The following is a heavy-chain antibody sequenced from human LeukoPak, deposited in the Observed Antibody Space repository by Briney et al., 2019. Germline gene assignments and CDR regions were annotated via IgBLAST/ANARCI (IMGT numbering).Heavy chain of an antibody. Sequence: PSETLSLTCAVYGGSFSGYYWSWIRQPPGKGLEWIGEINHSGGTNYNPSLKSRVTISVDTSKNQFSLKLSFVTAADTAAYYCARMNSSSYYYGMDVWGQGTTVTVSS. CDR1: GGSFSGYY. CDR2: INHSGGT. J-gene: IGHJ6*02. V-gene: IGHV4-34*01. CDR3: ARMNSSSYYYGMDV. D-gene: IGHD6-6*01.